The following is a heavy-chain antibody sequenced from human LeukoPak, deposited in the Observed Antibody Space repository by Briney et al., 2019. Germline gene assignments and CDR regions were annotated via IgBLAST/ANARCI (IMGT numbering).Heavy chain of an antibody. CDR3: ARDEAAAGWFDP. D-gene: IGHD6-13*01. J-gene: IGHJ5*02. Sequence: SGTLSLTCTVSGGSISSYYWSWIRQPPGKGLEWIGYIYYSGSTNYNPSLKSRVTISVDTSKNQFSLKLSSVTAADTAVYYCARDEAAAGWFDPWGQGTLVTVSS. CDR1: GGSISSYY. CDR2: IYYSGST. V-gene: IGHV4-59*01.